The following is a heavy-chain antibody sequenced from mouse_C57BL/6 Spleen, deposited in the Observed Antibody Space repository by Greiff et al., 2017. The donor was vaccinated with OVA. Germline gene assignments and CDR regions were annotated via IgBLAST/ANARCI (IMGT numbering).Heavy chain of an antibody. CDR1: GYTFTSYW. Sequence: QVQLQQSGAELAKPGASVKLSCKASGYTFTSYWMHWVKQRPGQGLEWIGYINPSSGYTKYNQKFKDKATLTADKSSSTAYMQLSSLTYEDSAVYYCARGYSNYVRGWDYWGQGTTLTVSS. CDR2: INPSSGYT. V-gene: IGHV1-7*01. D-gene: IGHD2-5*01. J-gene: IGHJ2*01. CDR3: ARGYSNYVRGWDY.